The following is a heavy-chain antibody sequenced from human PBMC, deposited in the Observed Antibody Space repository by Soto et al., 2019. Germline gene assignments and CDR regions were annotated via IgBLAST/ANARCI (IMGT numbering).Heavy chain of an antibody. V-gene: IGHV3-23*01. J-gene: IGHJ3*02. Sequence: GGSLRLSCAASGFTFSSYAMSWVRQAPGKGLEWVSAISGSGGSTYYADSVKGRFTISRDNSKNTLYLQMNSLRAEDTAVYYCAKDEFGHYYDSSGYLYGAFDIWGQGTMVTVSS. D-gene: IGHD3-22*01. CDR2: ISGSGGST. CDR1: GFTFSSYA. CDR3: AKDEFGHYYDSSGYLYGAFDI.